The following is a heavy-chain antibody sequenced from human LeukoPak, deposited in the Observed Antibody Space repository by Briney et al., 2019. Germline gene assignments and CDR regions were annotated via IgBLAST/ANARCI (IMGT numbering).Heavy chain of an antibody. CDR3: AKDSRRGCSYGPAAY. D-gene: IGHD5-18*01. CDR1: GFTFSSYA. CDR2: ISGSGGST. Sequence: GGSLRLSCAASGFTFSSYAMRWVRQAPGKGLEWVSGISGSGGSTYYADSVKGRVTISRDNSKNTLYLQMNSLRAEDTAVYYCAKDSRRGCSYGPAAYWGQGTLVTVAS. V-gene: IGHV3-23*01. J-gene: IGHJ4*02.